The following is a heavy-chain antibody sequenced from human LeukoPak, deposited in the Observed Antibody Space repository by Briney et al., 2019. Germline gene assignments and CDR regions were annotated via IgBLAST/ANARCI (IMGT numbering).Heavy chain of an antibody. CDR2: ISYDGSNI. D-gene: IGHD4-11*01. J-gene: IGHJ5*02. Sequence: GGSLRLSCAASGFTFSSYAMHWVRQAPGKGLEGVAVISYDGSNIYYADSVKGRLTISRDNSKKTLYLQMNRVRAEDTAVYYCARVSSNYALIVWFDPWGQGTLVTVSS. CDR3: ARVSSNYALIVWFDP. V-gene: IGHV3-30*04. CDR1: GFTFSSYA.